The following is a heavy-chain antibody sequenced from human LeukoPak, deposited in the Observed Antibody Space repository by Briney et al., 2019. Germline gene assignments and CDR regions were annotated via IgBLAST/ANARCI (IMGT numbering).Heavy chain of an antibody. Sequence: GGSLRLSCAASGFTFSSYAMHWVRQAPGKGLEWVAVISYDGSNKYYADSVKGRFTISRDNSKNTLYLQMNSLRAEDTAVYYCERFPEWELLPYFDYWGQGTLVTVSS. D-gene: IGHD1-26*01. J-gene: IGHJ4*02. V-gene: IGHV3-30-3*01. CDR3: ERFPEWELLPYFDY. CDR2: ISYDGSNK. CDR1: GFTFSSYA.